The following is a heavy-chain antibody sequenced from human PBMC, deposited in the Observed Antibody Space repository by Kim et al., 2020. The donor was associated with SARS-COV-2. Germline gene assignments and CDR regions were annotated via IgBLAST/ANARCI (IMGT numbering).Heavy chain of an antibody. CDR3: ARDPYYYDSSGYYPDAFDI. CDR2: ISSSGSTI. Sequence: GGSLRLSCAASGFTFSDYYMSWIRQAPGKGLEWVSYISSSGSTIYYADSVKGRFTISRDNAKNSLYLQMNSLRAEDTAVYYCARDPYYYDSSGYYPDAFDIWGQGTMVTVSS. D-gene: IGHD3-22*01. J-gene: IGHJ3*02. CDR1: GFTFSDYY. V-gene: IGHV3-11*01.